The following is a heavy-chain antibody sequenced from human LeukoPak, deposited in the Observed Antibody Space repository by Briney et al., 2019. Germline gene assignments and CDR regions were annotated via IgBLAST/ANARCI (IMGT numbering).Heavy chain of an antibody. CDR1: GFALSSYA. CDR3: ARAPVTSCRGAFCYPFDS. CDR2: TSSSDAGT. V-gene: IGHV3-23*01. J-gene: IGHJ4*02. D-gene: IGHD2-15*01. Sequence: PGGSLRLSCAASGFALSSYAMSWVRQAPGKGREWVSATSSSDAGTYHAESVRGRFTISRDNSTNTLYLQMNSLRSDDAAVYYCARAPVTSCRGAFCYPFDSWGQGTLVTVSS.